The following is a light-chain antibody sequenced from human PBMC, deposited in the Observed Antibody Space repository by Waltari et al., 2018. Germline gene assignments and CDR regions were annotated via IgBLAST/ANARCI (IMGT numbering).Light chain of an antibody. CDR2: KAS. CDR1: QPITRN. V-gene: IGKV1-5*03. Sequence: DIQMTQSPSTLSASVGDSVTATCRASQPITRNLAWYQPKPGKAPKLLIYKASVLKSGVPSRFSGSGSATEFTLTISSLQPDDFATYYCQHYYNYPFSFGPGTKVDIK. CDR3: QHYYNYPFS. J-gene: IGKJ3*01.